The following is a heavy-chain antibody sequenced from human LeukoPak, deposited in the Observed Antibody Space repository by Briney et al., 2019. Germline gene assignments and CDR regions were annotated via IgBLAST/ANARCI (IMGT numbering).Heavy chain of an antibody. CDR2: IKQDGSEK. V-gene: IGHV3-7*01. Sequence: GGSLRLSCAASGFTFSSYAMSWVRQAPGKGLEWVANIKQDGSEKYYVDSVKGRFTISRDNAKNSLYLQMNSLRAEDTAVYYCARGVWFTDYWGQGTLVTVSS. CDR1: GFTFSSYA. J-gene: IGHJ4*02. CDR3: ARGVWFTDY. D-gene: IGHD3-10*01.